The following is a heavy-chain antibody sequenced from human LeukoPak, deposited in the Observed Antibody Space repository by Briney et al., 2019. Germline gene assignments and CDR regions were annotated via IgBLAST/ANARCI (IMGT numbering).Heavy chain of an antibody. V-gene: IGHV4-59*01. CDR1: GGALSSDY. D-gene: IGHD1-14*01. J-gene: IGHJ6*03. CDR3: ARYIRGPDYYVDV. CDR2: VSYSGTS. Sequence: SETLSLTCTASGGALSSDYWSWIRQPPGKGLEWIGYVSYSGTSNYNPSLSSRLTISLDTPKNRFSLNLYSVTAADTAIYFCARYIRGPDYYVDVWGKGTTVAVSS.